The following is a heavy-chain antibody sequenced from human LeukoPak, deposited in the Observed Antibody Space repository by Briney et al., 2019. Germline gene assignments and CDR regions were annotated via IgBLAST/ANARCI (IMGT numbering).Heavy chain of an antibody. D-gene: IGHD1-26*01. CDR1: GGSISSYY. Sequence: SETLSLTCTVSGGSISSYYWSWIRQPAGKGLEWIGRTYTSGSTNYNPSLKSRVTMSVDTSKNQFSLKLSSVTAADTAVYYCAREKRVDGDRKWGAWFDPWGQGTLVTVSS. J-gene: IGHJ5*02. V-gene: IGHV4-4*07. CDR3: AREKRVDGDRKWGAWFDP. CDR2: TYTSGST.